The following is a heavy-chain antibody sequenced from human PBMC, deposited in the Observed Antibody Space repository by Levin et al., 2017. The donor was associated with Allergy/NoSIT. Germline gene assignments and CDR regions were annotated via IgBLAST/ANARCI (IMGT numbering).Heavy chain of an antibody. V-gene: IGHV1-69*02. D-gene: IGHD3-10*01. CDR2: IIPVVGIA. CDR3: ATGPAGRLDV. CDR1: GGTFSSYT. J-gene: IGHJ6*04. Sequence: PGESLKISCKASGGTFSSYTVTWVRQAPGQGLEWMGRIIPVVGIANSAQKFQGRVTITADKSTSTAYMELTSLRSEDTAVYYCATGPAGRLDVWGRGTTVIVSS.